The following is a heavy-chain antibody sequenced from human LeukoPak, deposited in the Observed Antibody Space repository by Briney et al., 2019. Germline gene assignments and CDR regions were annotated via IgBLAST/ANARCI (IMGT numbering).Heavy chain of an antibody. CDR3: TRDPCDY. CDR2: ISSGSTI. J-gene: IGHJ4*02. V-gene: IGHV3-48*03. CDR1: GFTFSSYE. Sequence: GGSLRLSCEASGFTFSSYEMTWVRQAPGKGLEWVSYISSGSTIYYADSVKGRFTISRDNAKNSLYLEMNSLRAEDTAVYYCTRDPCDYWGQGTLVTVSS.